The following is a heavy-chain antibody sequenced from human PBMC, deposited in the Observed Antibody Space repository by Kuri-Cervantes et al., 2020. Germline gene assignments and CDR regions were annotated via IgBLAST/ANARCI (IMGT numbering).Heavy chain of an antibody. J-gene: IGHJ4*02. V-gene: IGHV3-48*03. Sequence: GGSLRLSCAASGLTFSSSEMNWVRQAPGKGLQWVSYISSGGTTISYADSVKGRFTISRDNAKNSLYLQMTSLRPDDTAMYYCARGPVSTNYVIYWGQGTLVTVSS. CDR1: GLTFSSSE. CDR3: ARGPVSTNYVIY. CDR2: ISSGGTTI. D-gene: IGHD4/OR15-4a*01.